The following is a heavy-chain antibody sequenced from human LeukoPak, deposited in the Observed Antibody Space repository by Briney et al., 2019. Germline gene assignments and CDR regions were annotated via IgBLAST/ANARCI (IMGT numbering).Heavy chain of an antibody. CDR2: IDPSASYI. J-gene: IGHJ4*02. CDR3: ARRAGNYANFDS. V-gene: IGHV5-10-1*01. Sequence: GESLKISCKGSGYDLITHWISWVRQMPGKCLEWMGRIDPSASYINYSPSFQGHVSISADKSIDTVYLQWNSLKASDTAMYYCARRAGNYANFDSWGQGTLVIVSS. CDR1: GYDLITHW. D-gene: IGHD1-7*01.